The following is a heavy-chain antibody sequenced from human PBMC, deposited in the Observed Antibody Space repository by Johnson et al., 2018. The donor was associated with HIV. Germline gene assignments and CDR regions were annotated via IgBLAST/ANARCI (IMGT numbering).Heavy chain of an antibody. D-gene: IGHD6-19*01. J-gene: IGHJ3*02. CDR2: IYSGGST. V-gene: IGHV3-66*04. CDR3: ARLSVAWDAFDS. Sequence: VQLVESGGVVVQPGGSLRLSCAASGFTVSSNYMSWVRQAPGKGLEWVSVIYSGGSTYYADSVKGRFTISRDNSKNTLYLQMNSLRAEDTAVYYCARLSVAWDAFDSWVQGAMVTVSS. CDR1: GFTVSSNY.